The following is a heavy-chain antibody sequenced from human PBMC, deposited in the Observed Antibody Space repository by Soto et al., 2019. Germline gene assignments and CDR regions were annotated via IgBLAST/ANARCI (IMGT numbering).Heavy chain of an antibody. CDR3: AASADTAMVTGYYGMDV. CDR1: GGTFSSYA. V-gene: IGHV1-69*13. J-gene: IGHJ6*02. D-gene: IGHD5-18*01. Sequence: SVKVSCKASGGTFSSYAISWVRQAPGQGLEWMGGIIPIFGTANYAQKFQGRVTITADESTSTAYMELSSLRSEDTAVYYCAASADTAMVTGYYGMDVWGQGTTVTVSS. CDR2: IIPIFGTA.